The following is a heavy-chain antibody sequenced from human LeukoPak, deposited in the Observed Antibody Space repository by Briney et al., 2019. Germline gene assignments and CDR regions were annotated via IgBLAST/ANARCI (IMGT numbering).Heavy chain of an antibody. CDR2: IYYSGST. J-gene: IGHJ4*02. CDR1: GGSISSYY. CDR3: ARGRYYGSGDAYYFDY. Sequence: PSETLSLTCTVSGGSISSYYWSWIRQPPGKGLEWIGYIYYSGSTNYNPSLKSRVTISVDTSKNQFSLKLSSVTAADTAVYYCARGRYYGSGDAYYFDYWGQGTLVTVSS. D-gene: IGHD3-10*01. V-gene: IGHV4-59*01.